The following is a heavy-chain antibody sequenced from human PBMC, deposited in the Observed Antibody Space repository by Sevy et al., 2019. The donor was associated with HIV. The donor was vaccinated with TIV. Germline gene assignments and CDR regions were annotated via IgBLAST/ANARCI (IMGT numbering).Heavy chain of an antibody. V-gene: IGHV2-5*02. CDR2: IYRDDDK. J-gene: IGHJ5*02. D-gene: IGHD2-15*01. CDR3: AHRFVDCSGGNCYRWFDP. CDR1: GFSLSTGGVG. Sequence: SGPTLVKPTQTLTLTCTFSGFSLSTGGVGVGWIRQPPGKALEWLALIYRDDDKRYSPSLKNRLTITKDTSKNQVVLTMTNMDPVDTATYSCAHRFVDCSGGNCYRWFDPWGQGILVTVSS.